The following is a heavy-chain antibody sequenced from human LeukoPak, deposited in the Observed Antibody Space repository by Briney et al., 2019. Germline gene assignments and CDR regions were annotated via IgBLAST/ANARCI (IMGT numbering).Heavy chain of an antibody. V-gene: IGHV3-64*01. CDR2: IGSNGGST. Sequence: PGGSLRLSCAASGFTFSIYTMHWVRQAPGEGLESVSAIGSNGGSTYYANSVKGRFTISRDNSKNTLYLQMGSLRDEDMAVYYCARETTGTFDYWGQGTLVTVSS. D-gene: IGHD4-17*01. J-gene: IGHJ4*02. CDR3: ARETTGTFDY. CDR1: GFTFSIYT.